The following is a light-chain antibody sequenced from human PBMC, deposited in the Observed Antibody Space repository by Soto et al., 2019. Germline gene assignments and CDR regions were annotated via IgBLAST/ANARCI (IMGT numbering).Light chain of an antibody. J-gene: IGKJ1*01. CDR2: GAS. V-gene: IGKV3-20*01. CDR3: QQYGSSRTWT. CDR1: QSVSSSY. Sequence: EIVLTQSPGTLSLSPGERATLSCRASQSVSSSYLAWYQQKPGQAPRLLIYGASSRATGIPDRFSGSGSGTASTFTISRLEPEDLAVYYCQQYGSSRTWTFGQGTKVDIK.